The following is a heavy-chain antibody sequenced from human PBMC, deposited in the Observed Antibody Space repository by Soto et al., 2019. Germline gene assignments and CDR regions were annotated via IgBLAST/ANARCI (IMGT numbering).Heavy chain of an antibody. CDR1: GFTFSSYA. V-gene: IGHV3-23*01. Sequence: EVQLLESGGGLVQPGGSLRLSCAASGFTFSSYAMSWVRQAPGKGLEWVSAISGSGGSTYYADSVKGRFTISRDNSKKTLYLQMNSLRAEDKAVYYCAPAYRWGGESFDYWGQGTLVTVSS. CDR2: ISGSGGST. D-gene: IGHD2-8*02. J-gene: IGHJ4*02. CDR3: APAYRWGGESFDY.